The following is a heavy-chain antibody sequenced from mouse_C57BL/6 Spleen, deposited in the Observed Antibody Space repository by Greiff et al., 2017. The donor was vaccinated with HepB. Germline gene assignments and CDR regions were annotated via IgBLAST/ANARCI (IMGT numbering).Heavy chain of an antibody. Sequence: DVKLVESGGGLVKPGGSLKLSCAASGFTFSDYGMHWVRQAPEKGLEWVAYISSGSSTIYYADTVKGRFTISRDNAKNTLFLQMTSLRSEDTAMYYCARRDYSNSGFAYWGQGTLVTVSA. CDR3: ARRDYSNSGFAY. CDR1: GFTFSDYG. D-gene: IGHD2-5*01. CDR2: ISSGSSTI. V-gene: IGHV5-17*01. J-gene: IGHJ3*01.